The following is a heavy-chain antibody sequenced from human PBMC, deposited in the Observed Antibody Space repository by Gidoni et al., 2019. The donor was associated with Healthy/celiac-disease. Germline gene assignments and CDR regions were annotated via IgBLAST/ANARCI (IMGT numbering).Heavy chain of an antibody. J-gene: IGHJ6*02. D-gene: IGHD3-3*01. Sequence: EVQLVESGGGLVQPGGSLRLSCAASGFTFSSYEMNWVRQAPGKGLEWVSYISSSGSTIYYADSVKGRFTISRDNAKNSLYLQMNSLRAEDTAVYYCARDGKDYDFWSGPIYYYYGMDVWGQGTTVTVSS. CDR3: ARDGKDYDFWSGPIYYYYGMDV. V-gene: IGHV3-48*03. CDR2: ISSSGSTI. CDR1: GFTFSSYE.